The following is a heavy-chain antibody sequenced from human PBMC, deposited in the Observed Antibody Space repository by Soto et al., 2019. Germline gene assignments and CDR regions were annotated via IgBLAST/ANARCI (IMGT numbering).Heavy chain of an antibody. CDR1: GFSLSTSGVG. CDR2: IYWDDDK. CDR3: ARIYCSSTSCYRFDP. J-gene: IGHJ5*02. V-gene: IGHV2-5*02. D-gene: IGHD2-2*01. Sequence: SGPTLVKPTQTLTLTCTFSGFSLSTSGVGVGWIRQPPGKALEWLALIYWDDDKRYSPSLKSRLTITKDTSKNQVVLTMTNMDPVDTATYYCARIYCSSTSCYRFDPWGQGTLVTVSS.